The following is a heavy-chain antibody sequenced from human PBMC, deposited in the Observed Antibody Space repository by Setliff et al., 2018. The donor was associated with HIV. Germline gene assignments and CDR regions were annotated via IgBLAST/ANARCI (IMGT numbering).Heavy chain of an antibody. CDR3: AVYSSSWFRYYGMDV. CDR1: GYTFTHYA. D-gene: IGHD6-13*01. Sequence: GASVKVSCKASGYTFTHYAISWVRQAPGQGLEYLGWISAYNGNTNYAQKVQGRITMTTDASTSTVDMELRSLTSDDTAVYYCAVYSSSWFRYYGMDVWGQGTLVTVSS. CDR2: ISAYNGNT. J-gene: IGHJ6*02. V-gene: IGHV1-18*01.